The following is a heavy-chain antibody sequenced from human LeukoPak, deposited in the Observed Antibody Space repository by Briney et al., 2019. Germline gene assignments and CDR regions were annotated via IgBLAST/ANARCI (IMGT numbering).Heavy chain of an antibody. CDR2: ISYDGSNK. V-gene: IGHV3-30*18. J-gene: IGHJ4*02. CDR1: GFTFSSYG. CDR3: AKDWWLGGFDY. D-gene: IGHD6-19*01. Sequence: GGSLRLSCAASGFTFSSYGMHWVRQAPGKGLEWVAVISYDGSNKYYADSVKGRFTISRDNSKNTLYLQMNSLRAEDTAVYYCAKDWWLGGFDYWGQGTMVTVSS.